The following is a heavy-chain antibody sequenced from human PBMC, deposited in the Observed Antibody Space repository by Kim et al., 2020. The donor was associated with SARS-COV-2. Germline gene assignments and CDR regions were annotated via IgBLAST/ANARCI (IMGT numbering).Heavy chain of an antibody. Sequence: SVKVSCKASGGTFGSYPISWVRLAPGQGLEWMGTIIPIFGRTNYAQKFHDRVTISADESTNIAFMELRGLRSEDTAVYYCARDNAVVTTIDYYYGMDVWGQGTTVTVSS. J-gene: IGHJ6*02. D-gene: IGHD2-21*02. CDR2: IIPIFGRT. CDR3: ARDNAVVTTIDYYYGMDV. CDR1: GGTFGSYP. V-gene: IGHV1-69*13.